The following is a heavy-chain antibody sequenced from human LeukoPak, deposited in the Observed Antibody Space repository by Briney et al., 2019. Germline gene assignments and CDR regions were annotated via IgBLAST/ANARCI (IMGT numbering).Heavy chain of an antibody. CDR1: GVTFSSYG. Sequence: GGSLRLSCAASGVTFSSYGRSWVRQAPGKGLEWVSTISGGGVGTFYADSVKGRFIISRDNFKNTLYLQMNSLRAEDTAVHYCAKGTKQCLDVSWFVSWGQGTLVTVSS. V-gene: IGHV3-23*01. CDR3: AKGTKQCLDVSWFVS. CDR2: ISGGGVGT. J-gene: IGHJ5*01. D-gene: IGHD2-8*01.